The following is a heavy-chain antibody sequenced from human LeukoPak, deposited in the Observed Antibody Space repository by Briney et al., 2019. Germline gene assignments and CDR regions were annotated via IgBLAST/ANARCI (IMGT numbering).Heavy chain of an antibody. CDR2: IYTSGST. Sequence: SETLSLTCTVSGGSISSYYWSWIRQPAGKGLEWIGRIYTSGSTNYNPSLKSRVTMSVDTSKNQFSLKLSSVTAADTAVYYCARNYKRTRGNFFDLWGRGTLVTVSS. J-gene: IGHJ2*01. CDR1: GGSISSYY. D-gene: IGHD1-7*01. CDR3: ARNYKRTRGNFFDL. V-gene: IGHV4-4*07.